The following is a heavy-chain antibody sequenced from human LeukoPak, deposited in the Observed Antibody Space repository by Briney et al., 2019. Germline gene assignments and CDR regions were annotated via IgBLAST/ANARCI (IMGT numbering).Heavy chain of an antibody. CDR3: ARGRITMVRGVIGY. J-gene: IGHJ4*02. V-gene: IGHV3-23*01. Sequence: GGSLRLSCAASGFTFSSYAMSWVRQAPGKGLEWVSAISGSGGSTYYADSVKGRFTISRDNAKNSLYLQMDSLRAEDTAVYYCARGRITMVRGVIGYWGQGTLVTVSS. CDR1: GFTFSSYA. CDR2: ISGSGGST. D-gene: IGHD3-10*01.